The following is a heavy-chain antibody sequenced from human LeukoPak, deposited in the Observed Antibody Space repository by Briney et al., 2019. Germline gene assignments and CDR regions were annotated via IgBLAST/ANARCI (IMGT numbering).Heavy chain of an antibody. D-gene: IGHD5-24*01. Sequence: GGSLRLSCAASGFTFSSYGMHWVRQAPGKGLEWVAVIWYDGSNKYYADSVKGRFTISRDNSKNTLYLQMNSLRAEDTAVYYCVKEMATIRGFDYWGQGTLVTVSS. CDR2: IWYDGSNK. V-gene: IGHV3-33*06. CDR1: GFTFSSYG. CDR3: VKEMATIRGFDY. J-gene: IGHJ4*02.